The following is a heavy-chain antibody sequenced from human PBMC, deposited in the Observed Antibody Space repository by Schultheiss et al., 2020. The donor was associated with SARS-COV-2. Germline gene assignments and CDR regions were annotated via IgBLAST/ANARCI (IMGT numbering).Heavy chain of an antibody. CDR1: GGSISSYY. CDR3: ARRRITMVRGVIIGNWFDP. J-gene: IGHJ5*02. Sequence: SQTLSLTCTVSGGSISSYYWSWIRQPPGKGLEWIGEINHSGSTNYNPSLKSRVTMSVDTSKNQFSLKLSSVTAADTAVYYCARRRITMVRGVIIGNWFDPWGQGTLVTVSS. D-gene: IGHD3-10*01. CDR2: INHSGST. V-gene: IGHV4-34*01.